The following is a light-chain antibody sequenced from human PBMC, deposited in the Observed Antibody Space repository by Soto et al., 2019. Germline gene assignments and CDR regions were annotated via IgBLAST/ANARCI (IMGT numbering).Light chain of an antibody. CDR3: QSYDSSLSGYYV. V-gene: IGLV1-40*01. J-gene: IGLJ1*01. CDR2: GNS. Sequence: QSVLTQPPSVSGAPGQRVTISCTGSSSKIGAGYDVHWYQQLPGTAPKLLIYGNSNRPSGVPDRFSGSKSGTSAPLAITGLQAEDEADYYCQSYDSSLSGYYVFGTGTKVTVL. CDR1: SSKIGAGYD.